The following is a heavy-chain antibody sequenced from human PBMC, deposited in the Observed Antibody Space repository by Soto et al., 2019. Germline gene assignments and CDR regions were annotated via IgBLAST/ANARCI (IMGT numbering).Heavy chain of an antibody. V-gene: IGHV4-31*03. CDR3: ARDRPSFKSFGSGMYV. CDR2: IFHAGCT. CDR1: LAAINNLEDY. J-gene: IGHJ6*02. D-gene: IGHD3-16*01. Sequence: PSDTLSLTCSVSLAAINNLEDYCRWIRQHPGRGLEWIGNIFHAGCTDYNASRMGRLPISIDTSKNEFSLNLTSVTAAATAVYSCARDRPSFKSFGSGMYVCGQGTTVSVSS.